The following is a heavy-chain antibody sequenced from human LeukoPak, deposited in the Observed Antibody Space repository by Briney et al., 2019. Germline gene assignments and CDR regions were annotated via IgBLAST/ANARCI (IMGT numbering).Heavy chain of an antibody. V-gene: IGHV3-33*01. J-gene: IGHJ4*01. CDR1: GFTFRDYA. D-gene: IGHD1/OR15-1a*01. CDR2: IWYDGSNK. Sequence: GGSLRLSCVGSGFTFRDYAMHWVRQAPDRGLEWVASIWYDGSNKYYADSVTGRFTIFRDNSKNTVYLQMNSQRVEDTAIYYCARGVGTMGGRPDYWGQGTQVTVSS. CDR3: ARGVGTMGGRPDY.